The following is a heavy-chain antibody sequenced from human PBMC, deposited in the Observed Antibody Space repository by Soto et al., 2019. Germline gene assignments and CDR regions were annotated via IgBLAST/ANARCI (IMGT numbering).Heavy chain of an antibody. CDR1: GYTFTDYY. V-gene: IGHV1-46*01. CDR2: INPTDGST. D-gene: IGHD3-16*01. CDR3: ARDPRGTASRFDN. J-gene: IGHJ4*02. Sequence: QVQLVQSGAEVKKPGASVKVSCTASGYTFTDYYIHWVRQAPGQGLEWMGIINPTDGSTSYPQKFQDRVTMTRDTSTSSVYMELSSLTSEDTAIYYCARDPRGTASRFDNWGQGTLVTVSS.